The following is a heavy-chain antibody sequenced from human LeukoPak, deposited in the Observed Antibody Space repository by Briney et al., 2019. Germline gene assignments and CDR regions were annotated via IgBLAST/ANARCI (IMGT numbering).Heavy chain of an antibody. CDR3: TRNMGI. CDR2: IRNNVNSYTT. CDR1: RFTLREYY. V-gene: IGHV3-72*01. Sequence: GGGLRLSRAASRFTLREYYMGWGRPAPGKGVEWVGRIRNNVNSYTTEYAASVKGRFTISRDESKNSLYLQMNSLKTEDTAVYYCTRNMGIWGQGTMVTVSS. D-gene: IGHD2/OR15-2a*01. J-gene: IGHJ3*02.